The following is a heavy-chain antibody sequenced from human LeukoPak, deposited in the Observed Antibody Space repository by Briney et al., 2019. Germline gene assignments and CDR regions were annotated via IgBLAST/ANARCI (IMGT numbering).Heavy chain of an antibody. D-gene: IGHD2-15*01. CDR1: GFTFTSSW. CDR2: IKQDGSEK. J-gene: IGHJ6*02. Sequence: GGSLRLSCVVSGFTFTSSWMSWVRQAPGKGREWVANIKQDGSEKYYVDSVKGRFTISRDNAKNSLYLQMNSLRAEDTDVYYCAKEKWSRYYYGMDVWGQGTTVTVSS. CDR3: AKEKWSRYYYGMDV. V-gene: IGHV3-7*04.